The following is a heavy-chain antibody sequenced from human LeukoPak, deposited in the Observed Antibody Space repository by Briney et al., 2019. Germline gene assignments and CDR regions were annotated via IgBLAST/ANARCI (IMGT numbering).Heavy chain of an antibody. Sequence: PSETLSLTCTVSGGSISSGDYYWSWIRQPPGKDLEWIGYIYYSGSTYYNPSLKSRVTISVDTSKNQFSLKLSSVTAADTAVYYCARVRQPRPWGPINVWGQGTLVTVSS. CDR2: IYYSGST. CDR3: ARVRQPRPWGPINV. D-gene: IGHD7-27*01. CDR1: GGSISSGDYY. V-gene: IGHV4-30-4*01. J-gene: IGHJ4*02.